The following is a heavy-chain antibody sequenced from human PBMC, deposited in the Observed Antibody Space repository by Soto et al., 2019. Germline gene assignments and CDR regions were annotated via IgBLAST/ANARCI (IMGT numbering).Heavy chain of an antibody. D-gene: IGHD6-6*01. CDR3: ATTIAARFDY. Sequence: SETLSLTCSVSGGSISSGYYHWSWIRQPPGKGLEWIGYIYYSGSTYYNPSLKSRVTISVDTSKNQFSLKLSSVTAADTAVYYCATTIAARFDYWGQGTLVTVSS. J-gene: IGHJ4*02. CDR1: GGSISSGYYH. CDR2: IYYSGST. V-gene: IGHV4-31*03.